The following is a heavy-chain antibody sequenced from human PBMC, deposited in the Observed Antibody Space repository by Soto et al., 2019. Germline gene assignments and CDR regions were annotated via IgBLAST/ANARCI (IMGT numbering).Heavy chain of an antibody. CDR3: ARKGSRDLNWFDP. CDR1: GGSISSYY. J-gene: IGHJ5*02. Sequence: QVQLQESGPGLVKPSETLSLTCTVSGGSISSYYWSWIRQPPGKGLEWIGYIYYSGSTNYNPSLKSRVTISVDTSKNQFSLKLSSVTAADTAVYYCARKGSRDLNWFDPWGQGTLVTVSS. D-gene: IGHD3-10*01. V-gene: IGHV4-59*01. CDR2: IYYSGST.